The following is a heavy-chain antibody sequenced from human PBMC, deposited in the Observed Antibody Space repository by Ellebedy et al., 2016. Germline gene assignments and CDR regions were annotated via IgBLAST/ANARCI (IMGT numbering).Heavy chain of an antibody. J-gene: IGHJ5*02. V-gene: IGHV4-34*01. CDR2: INHSGST. CDR3: ATYYGSGSYSWFDP. D-gene: IGHD3-10*01. Sequence: SETLSLTXAVYGGSFSGYYWSWIRQPPGKGLEWIGEINHSGSTNYNPSLKSRVTISVDTSKNQFSLKLSSVTAADTAVYYCATYYGSGSYSWFDPWGQGTLVTVSS. CDR1: GGSFSGYY.